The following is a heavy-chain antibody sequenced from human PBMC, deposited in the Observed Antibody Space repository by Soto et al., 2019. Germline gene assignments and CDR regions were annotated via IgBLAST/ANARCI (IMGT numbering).Heavy chain of an antibody. CDR2: ISSNGGST. Sequence: GGSLRLSCSASGFTFSSYAMHWFRQAPGKGLEYVSAISSNGGSTYYADSVKGRFTISRDNSKNTLYLQMSSLRAEDTAVYYCVKDFIPAFYDSSGYYRSYAFDIWGQGTMVTVSS. CDR3: VKDFIPAFYDSSGYYRSYAFDI. CDR1: GFTFSSYA. V-gene: IGHV3-64D*06. D-gene: IGHD3-22*01. J-gene: IGHJ3*02.